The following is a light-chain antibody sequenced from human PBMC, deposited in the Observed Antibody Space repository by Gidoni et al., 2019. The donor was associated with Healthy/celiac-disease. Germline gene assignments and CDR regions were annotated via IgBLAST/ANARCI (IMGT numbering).Light chain of an antibody. J-gene: IGKJ4*01. CDR3: QQYDNLPRT. CDR2: DAS. Sequence: DIQMTQSPSSLSASVGDRVTNTCQASQDISNYLNWYQQKPGKAPKLLIYDASNLETGVPSRLSGSGSGTDFTFTISSLQPEDIATYYCQQYDNLPRTFGGGTKVEIK. CDR1: QDISNY. V-gene: IGKV1-33*01.